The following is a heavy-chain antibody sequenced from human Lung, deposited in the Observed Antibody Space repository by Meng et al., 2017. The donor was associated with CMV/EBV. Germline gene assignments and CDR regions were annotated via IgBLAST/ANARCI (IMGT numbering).Heavy chain of an antibody. CDR3: ARRLWGFFDS. J-gene: IGHJ4*01. CDR1: AGSVSSTHYY. D-gene: IGHD3-16*01. CDR2: VYYNGST. V-gene: IGHV4-39*02. Sequence: SETLSLXCSVSAGSVSSTHYYWGWIRQPPGKGLEWIGHVYYNGSTYHNPSLKSRVTMSVDTSKNHFSLNVSSVTAADTAVYYCARRLWGFFDSWGHGTLVTVSS.